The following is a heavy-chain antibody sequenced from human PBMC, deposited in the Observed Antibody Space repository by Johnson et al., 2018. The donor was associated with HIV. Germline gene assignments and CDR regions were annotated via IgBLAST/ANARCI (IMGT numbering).Heavy chain of an antibody. CDR2: ITSSGTSS. CDR1: GFTFSDYY. V-gene: IGHV3-11*04. D-gene: IGHD3-10*01. Sequence: QVQLVESGGGVVQPGGSMRLSCAASGFTFSDYYMTWIRQAPGKGLEWLSYITSSGTSSYYADSVKGRLTISRDNAKNSLYLQMNSLRAEDTAVYYCARAPEVRGVDAFDVWGQGTVVTVSS. J-gene: IGHJ3*01. CDR3: ARAPEVRGVDAFDV.